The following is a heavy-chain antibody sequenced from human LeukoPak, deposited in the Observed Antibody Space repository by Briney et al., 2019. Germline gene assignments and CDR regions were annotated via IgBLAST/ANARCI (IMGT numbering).Heavy chain of an antibody. D-gene: IGHD6-19*01. CDR2: IYYGRST. Sequence: SETLSLTCTVSGGSISSYYWSWIRQPPGKGLEWIGYIYYGRSTNYNPSLKSRVTISVDTSNNQFSPKLSSVTAADTAVYYCARAGSGGYYYGMDVWGQGTTVTVSS. V-gene: IGHV4-59*01. CDR1: GGSISSYY. J-gene: IGHJ6*02. CDR3: ARAGSGGYYYGMDV.